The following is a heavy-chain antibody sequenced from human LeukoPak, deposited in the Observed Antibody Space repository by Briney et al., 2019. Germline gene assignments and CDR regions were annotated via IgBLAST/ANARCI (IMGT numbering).Heavy chain of an antibody. V-gene: IGHV3-23*01. CDR3: SSGYYGLY. J-gene: IGHJ4*02. CDR1: GFTFGSYA. D-gene: IGHD3-22*01. Sequence: GGSLRLSCAASGFTFGSYAMSWGRQIQGKGLEWVSALSARGGRTFYADSVNGRFTISRDNSKNTLYLQMNSLRAEDTAVYYCSSGYYGLYWGQGTLVTVSS. CDR2: LSARGGRT.